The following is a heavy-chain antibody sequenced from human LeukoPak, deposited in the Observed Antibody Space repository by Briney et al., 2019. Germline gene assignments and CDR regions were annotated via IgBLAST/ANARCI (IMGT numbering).Heavy chain of an antibody. D-gene: IGHD3/OR15-3a*01. Sequence: GGSLRLSCAASGFTFSSYYWMHWVRQAPGKGMVWVSRIKSDEITTNYADSVKGRFTISRDNAKNTLYLQMNSLRAEDTAVYYCARGAWTAYYFDYWGQGTLVTVSS. CDR3: ARGAWTAYYFDY. CDR2: IKSDEITT. CDR1: GFTFSSYYW. V-gene: IGHV3-74*01. J-gene: IGHJ4*02.